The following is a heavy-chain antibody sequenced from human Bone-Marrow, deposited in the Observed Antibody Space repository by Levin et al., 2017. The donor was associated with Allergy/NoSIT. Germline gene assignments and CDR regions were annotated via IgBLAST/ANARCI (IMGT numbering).Heavy chain of an antibody. D-gene: IGHD2-8*02. V-gene: IGHV3-21*01. CDR2: IRISGSDM. J-gene: IGHJ3*02. CDR3: ARGIIGDVRVAHKEAFDI. Sequence: AGGSLRLSCTVSGFTFSIYSINWVRKAPGKGLEGASSIRISGSDMYYLDSVRGRFTISRDNAKNSLTLQMNSLRAEDTAVYYCARGIIGDVRVAHKEAFDIWGQGTMVSVSS. CDR1: GFTFSIYS.